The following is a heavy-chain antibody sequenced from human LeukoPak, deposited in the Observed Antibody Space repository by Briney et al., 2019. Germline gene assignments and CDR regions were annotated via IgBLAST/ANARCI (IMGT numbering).Heavy chain of an antibody. J-gene: IGHJ3*02. D-gene: IGHD3-3*01. CDR3: ARDHEGSPFWRDAFDI. Sequence: ASVKVSCKAFGYTLSSYGISWLRQAPGQGLEWIGWISGYNYKTKYAQTFQGRVAMTIDTSTKTDSMELRILRSDDTAVYYCARDHEGSPFWRDAFDIWGQGTMVTVSS. CDR2: ISGYNYKT. V-gene: IGHV1-18*04. CDR1: GYTLSSYG.